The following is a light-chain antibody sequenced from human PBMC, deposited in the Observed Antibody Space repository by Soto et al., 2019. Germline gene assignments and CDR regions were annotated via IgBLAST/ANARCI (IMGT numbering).Light chain of an antibody. CDR3: QHYGSLVLT. CDR1: QSVSSSY. V-gene: IGKV3-20*01. CDR2: GAS. J-gene: IGKJ4*01. Sequence: EIVLTLSPGTLSLSPGERATLSCRASQSVSSSYLAWYQQKPGQAPRLLIYGASSRATGIPDRFSGSGSGTDFTLTISRLEPEGFAVYYCQHYGSLVLTFGGGTKVEIK.